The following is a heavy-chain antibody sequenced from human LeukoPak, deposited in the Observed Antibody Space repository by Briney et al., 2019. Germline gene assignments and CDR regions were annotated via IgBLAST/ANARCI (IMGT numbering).Heavy chain of an antibody. CDR2: ITSDESNT. CDR1: GFTFSSYW. Sequence: GGSLRLSCAASGFTFSSYWMHWVRQAPGKGLVWVSRITSDESNTRYADSVKGRFTISRDNAKNTLYLQMNSLRVEDTAVYYCGRGADCGADCYSMDYWGQGTLVTVSS. V-gene: IGHV3-74*01. D-gene: IGHD2-21*02. J-gene: IGHJ4*02. CDR3: GRGADCGADCYSMDY.